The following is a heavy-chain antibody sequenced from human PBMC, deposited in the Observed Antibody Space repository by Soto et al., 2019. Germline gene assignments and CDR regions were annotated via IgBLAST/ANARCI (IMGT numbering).Heavy chain of an antibody. Sequence: PGGSRRLSGAASGFSFSSYWMHWVRQAPGKGLVWGAHINSDGSSTSYAASVKRRFTISTDNAKSTLYLPLNTLRTADTDLYFCADPFAASGIWGQGTMVTVS. J-gene: IGHJ3*02. CDR2: INSDGSST. V-gene: IGHV3-74*01. CDR1: GFSFSSYW. CDR3: ADPFAASGI.